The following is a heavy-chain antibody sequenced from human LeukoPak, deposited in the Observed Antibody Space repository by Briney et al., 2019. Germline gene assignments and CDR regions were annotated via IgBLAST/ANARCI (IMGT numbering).Heavy chain of an antibody. J-gene: IGHJ4*02. Sequence: GESLKISCKGSGYSFTTYWIGWVRQMPGKGLEWVGIIYPGDSDTRYSPSFQGQVTISADKSISTAYLQWSSLKASDAAMYYCARDAGGHSNYGSCFDYWGQGTLVTVSS. V-gene: IGHV5-51*01. CDR1: GYSFTTYW. D-gene: IGHD4-11*01. CDR3: ARDAGGHSNYGSCFDY. CDR2: IYPGDSDT.